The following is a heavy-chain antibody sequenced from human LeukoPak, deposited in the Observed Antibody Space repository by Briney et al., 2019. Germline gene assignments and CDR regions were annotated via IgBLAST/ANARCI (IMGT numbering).Heavy chain of an antibody. CDR1: GGSFSGCY. V-gene: IGHV4-34*01. Sequence: SETLSLTCAVYGGSFSGCYWSWIRQPPGKGLEWIGEINHSGSTNYNPSLKSRVTISVDTSKNQFSLKLSSVTAADTAVYYCAMDRLGELSPFSYWGQGTLVTVSS. D-gene: IGHD3-16*02. CDR2: INHSGST. J-gene: IGHJ4*02. CDR3: AMDRLGELSPFSY.